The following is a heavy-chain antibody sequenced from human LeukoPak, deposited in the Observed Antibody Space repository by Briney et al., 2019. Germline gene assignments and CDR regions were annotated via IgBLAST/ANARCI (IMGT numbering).Heavy chain of an antibody. Sequence: SQTLSLTCAISGDSVSSNSVAWNWIRQSPSRGLEWLGRTYYRSKWFNDYAVSVKSRITINPDTSKNQFSLQLNSVTPEDTAVYYCARAGTSSGWYGSWFDPWGQGTLVTVSS. J-gene: IGHJ5*02. V-gene: IGHV6-1*01. CDR3: ARAGTSSGWYGSWFDP. CDR1: GDSVSSNSVA. D-gene: IGHD6-19*01. CDR2: TYYRSKWFN.